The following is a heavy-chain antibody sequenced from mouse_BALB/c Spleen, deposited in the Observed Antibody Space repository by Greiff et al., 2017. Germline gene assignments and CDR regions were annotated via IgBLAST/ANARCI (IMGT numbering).Heavy chain of an antibody. CDR3: ASLYGNLYYFDY. CDR2: ISSGGST. D-gene: IGHD2-1*01. CDR1: GFTFSSYA. V-gene: IGHV5-6-5*01. J-gene: IGHJ2*01. Sequence: EVKLQESGGGLVKPGGSLKLSCAASGFTFSSYAMSWVRQTPEKRLEWVASISSGGSTYYPDSVKGRFTISRDNARNILYLQMSSLRSEDTAMYYCASLYGNLYYFDYWGQGTTLTVSS.